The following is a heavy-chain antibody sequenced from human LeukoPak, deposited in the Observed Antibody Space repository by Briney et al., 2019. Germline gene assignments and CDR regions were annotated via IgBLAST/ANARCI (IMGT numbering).Heavy chain of an antibody. Sequence: SETLSLTCSVSGFSISNDYHWGWIRQPPGKGLEWIGYIYHSGSTYYNPSLKSRVTISVDRSKNQFSLKLSSVTAADTAVYYCARQASDTFDIWGQGTMVAVSS. CDR2: IYHSGST. CDR1: GFSISNDYH. J-gene: IGHJ3*02. V-gene: IGHV4-38-2*02. CDR3: ARQASDTFDI.